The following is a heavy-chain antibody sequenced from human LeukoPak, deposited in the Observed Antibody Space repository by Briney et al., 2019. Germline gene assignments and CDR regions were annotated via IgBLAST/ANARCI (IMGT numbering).Heavy chain of an antibody. J-gene: IGHJ4*02. D-gene: IGHD3-22*01. CDR1: GGTFSSYA. CDR2: IIPILGIV. CDR3: ARDFEGRDSSGYCFDY. Sequence: SVKVSCKASGGTFSSYAISWVRQAPGQGLEWMGRIIPILGIVNYAQKFQGRVTITADKSTSTAYMELSSLRSEDTAVYYCARDFEGRDSSGYCFDYWGQGTLVTVSS. V-gene: IGHV1-69*04.